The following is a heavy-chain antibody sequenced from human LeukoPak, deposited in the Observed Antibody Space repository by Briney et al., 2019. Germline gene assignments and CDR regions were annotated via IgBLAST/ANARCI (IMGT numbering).Heavy chain of an antibody. CDR3: IAGGWSTDAFEM. Sequence: GGSLRLSCAASGFTFTNYVMSWVRQAPGKGLEWVSDISGSGASTNYADSVKGRFTISRDNSKNMLYLQMNSLRAEDTAVYYCIAGGWSTDAFEMWGQGTTVTVSS. D-gene: IGHD6-19*01. CDR1: GFTFTNYV. CDR2: ISGSGAST. J-gene: IGHJ3*02. V-gene: IGHV3-23*01.